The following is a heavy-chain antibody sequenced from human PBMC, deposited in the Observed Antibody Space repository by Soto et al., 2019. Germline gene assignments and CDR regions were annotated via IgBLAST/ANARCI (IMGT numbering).Heavy chain of an antibody. D-gene: IGHD2-15*01. V-gene: IGHV3-48*01. J-gene: IGHJ4*02. Sequence: EVQLVESGGGLIQPGESLRLSCEASGFSFSSYSMNWVRQAPGKGLEWISYITRNSDIINYAVSVKGRFTIARDNAKNSLHLQMHRVRADDKAMYYCARDREYCSGDKCYETGSAYCSQVTLLTVSS. CDR1: GFSFSSYS. CDR2: ITRNSDII. CDR3: ARDREYCSGDKCYETGSAY.